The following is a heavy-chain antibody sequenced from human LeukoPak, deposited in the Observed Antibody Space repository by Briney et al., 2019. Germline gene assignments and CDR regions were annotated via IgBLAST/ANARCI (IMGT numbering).Heavy chain of an antibody. CDR2: IYHSGST. CDR1: GGSISSSSYY. D-gene: IGHD1-14*01. V-gene: IGHV4-39*07. J-gene: IGHJ4*02. CDR3: AIRSVSPRGFDY. Sequence: SETLSLTCTVSGGSISSSSYYWGWIRQPPGKGLEWIGEIYHSGSTNYNPSLKSRVTISVDKSKNQFSLKLSSVTAADTAVYYCAIRSVSPRGFDYWGQGTLVTVSS.